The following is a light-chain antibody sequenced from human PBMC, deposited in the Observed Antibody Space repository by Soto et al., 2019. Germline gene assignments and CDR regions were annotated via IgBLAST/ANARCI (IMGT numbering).Light chain of an antibody. J-gene: IGKJ3*01. V-gene: IGKV3-11*01. CDR2: DAS. CDR3: QQRSNWPPGVT. CDR1: LSVSSY. Sequence: EIVLTQSPATLSLSPGERATLSCRASLSVSSYLAWYQQKPGQAPRLLIYDASNRATGIPARFSGSGSGTDFTLTISSLEPEDFAVYYCQQRSNWPPGVTFGPGTKVDIK.